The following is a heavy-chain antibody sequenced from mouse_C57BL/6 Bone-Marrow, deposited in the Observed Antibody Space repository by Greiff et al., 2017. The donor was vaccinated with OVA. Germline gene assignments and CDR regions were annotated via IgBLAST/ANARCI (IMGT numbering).Heavy chain of an antibody. Sequence: VQLQQSGAELVRPGASVKLSCTASGFNIKDDYMHWVKQRPEQGLEWIGWIDPENGDTEYASKFQGKATITADTSSNTAYLQLSSLTSEDTAVYYCARRYYGSSYFDYWGQGTTLTVSS. CDR2: IDPENGDT. D-gene: IGHD1-1*01. CDR3: ARRYYGSSYFDY. CDR1: GFNIKDDY. V-gene: IGHV14-4*01. J-gene: IGHJ2*01.